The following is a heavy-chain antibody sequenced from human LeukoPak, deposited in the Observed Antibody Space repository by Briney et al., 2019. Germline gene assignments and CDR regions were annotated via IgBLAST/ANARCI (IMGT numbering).Heavy chain of an antibody. Sequence: GGSLRLSCAASGFTFSSYAMSWVRQAPGKGLEWVSSITSSGAATYYADSVKGRFTISRDNSDNTLYLQMNSLRAEGTAVYYCAKDRPNYYGSNGHYYKLNGDCWGQGTLVTVSS. CDR1: GFTFSSYA. J-gene: IGHJ4*02. V-gene: IGHV3-23*01. D-gene: IGHD3-22*01. CDR2: ITSSGAAT. CDR3: AKDRPNYYGSNGHYYKLNGDC.